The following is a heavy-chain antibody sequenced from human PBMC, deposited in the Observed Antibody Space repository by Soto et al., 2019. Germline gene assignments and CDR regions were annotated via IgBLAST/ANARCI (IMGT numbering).Heavy chain of an antibody. Sequence: QVPLVESGGGVVQPGRSLRLSCAASGFTFSSYAMHWVRQAPGKGLEWVAVISYDGSNKYYADSVKGRFTISRDNSKNTLYLQMNSLRAEDTAVYYCARETVVTARTPVWDYWGQVTLVTVSS. CDR1: GFTFSSYA. V-gene: IGHV3-30-3*01. CDR2: ISYDGSNK. D-gene: IGHD2-21*02. CDR3: ARETVVTARTPVWDY. J-gene: IGHJ4*02.